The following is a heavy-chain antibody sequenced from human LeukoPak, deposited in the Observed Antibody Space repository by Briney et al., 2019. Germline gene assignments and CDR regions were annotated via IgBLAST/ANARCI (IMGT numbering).Heavy chain of an antibody. V-gene: IGHV5-51*01. CDR1: GYSFTSYW. J-gene: IGHJ5*02. D-gene: IGHD1-26*01. CDR2: IYPGGSDT. CDR3: ARHPIEGATQSWFDP. Sequence: GESLKISCKGSGYSFTSYWIGWVRQMPGKGLEWMGIIYPGGSDTRYSPSFQGQVTISADKSISTAYLQWSSLTASDTAMYYCARHPIEGATQSWFDPWGQGTLVTVSS.